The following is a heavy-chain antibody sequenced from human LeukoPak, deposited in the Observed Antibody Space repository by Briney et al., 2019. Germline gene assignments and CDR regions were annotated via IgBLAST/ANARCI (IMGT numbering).Heavy chain of an antibody. D-gene: IGHD5-18*01. V-gene: IGHV4-39*01. CDR2: IYYSGST. Sequence: PSETLSLTCTVSGGSISSSSYYWGWIRQPPGKGLEWIGSIYYSGSTYYNPSLKSRVTISVDTSKNQFSLKLSSVTAADTAVYYCALTWIQPSRADYWGQGTLVTVSS. J-gene: IGHJ4*02. CDR3: ALTWIQPSRADY. CDR1: GGSISSSSYY.